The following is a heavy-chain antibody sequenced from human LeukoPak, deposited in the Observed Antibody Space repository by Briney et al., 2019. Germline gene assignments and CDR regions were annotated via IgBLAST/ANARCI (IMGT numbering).Heavy chain of an antibody. CDR3: ARELFRRSRRYCSGGSCYPPHFDY. V-gene: IGHV1-46*04. D-gene: IGHD2-15*01. Sequence: ASVKVSCKASGYTFTSYGINWVRQAPGQGLEWMGIIYPGGGSTSYVQKLQGRITMTRDMSASTAYMELSRLRSDDTAVYYCARELFRRSRRYCSGGSCYPPHFDYWGQGTLVTVSS. J-gene: IGHJ4*02. CDR2: IYPGGGST. CDR1: GYTFTSYG.